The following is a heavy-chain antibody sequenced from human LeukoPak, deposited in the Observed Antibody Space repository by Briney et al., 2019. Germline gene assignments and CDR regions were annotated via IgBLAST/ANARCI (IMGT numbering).Heavy chain of an antibody. Sequence: GGSLRLSCATSGFTFSSYAMHWVRQAPGKGLEWVAVISYDGSNKYYADSVKGRFTISRDNSKNTLYLQMNSLRAEDTAVYYCARDISSEAGEAIFDYWGQGTLVTVSS. CDR3: ARDISSEAGEAIFDY. D-gene: IGHD3-10*01. V-gene: IGHV3-30*01. J-gene: IGHJ4*02. CDR1: GFTFSSYA. CDR2: ISYDGSNK.